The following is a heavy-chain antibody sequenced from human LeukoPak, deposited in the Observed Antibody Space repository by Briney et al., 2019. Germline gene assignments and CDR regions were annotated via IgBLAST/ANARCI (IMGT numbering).Heavy chain of an antibody. Sequence: GGSLRLSCAASGFTFSSYSMNWVRQAPGKGLEWVSSISSSSTYIYYADSVKGRFTISRDNAKNSLYLQMNSLRAEDTAVYYCAREGGSGEQGNAFDIWGQGTMVTVSS. CDR2: ISSSSTYI. CDR3: AREGGSGEQGNAFDI. V-gene: IGHV3-21*01. J-gene: IGHJ3*02. CDR1: GFTFSSYS. D-gene: IGHD2-15*01.